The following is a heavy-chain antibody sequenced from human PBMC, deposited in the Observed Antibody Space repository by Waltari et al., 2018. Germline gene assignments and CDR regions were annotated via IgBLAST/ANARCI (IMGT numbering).Heavy chain of an antibody. CDR2: IYSSGSS. D-gene: IGHD3-16*01. CDR3: ARVLRSAWGVWFDP. Sequence: QVQLQESGPGLVKPSETLSLTCTVSGGSISSFYWSWIRQPPGKGLEWIGYIYSSGSSNYNPSLKSRVTISVDTSKNPFSLKLNSVTAADTAVYYCARVLRSAWGVWFDPWGPGTLVIVSS. J-gene: IGHJ5*02. V-gene: IGHV4-59*01. CDR1: GGSISSFY.